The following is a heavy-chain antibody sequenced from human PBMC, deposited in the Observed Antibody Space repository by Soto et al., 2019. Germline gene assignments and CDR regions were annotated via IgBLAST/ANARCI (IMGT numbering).Heavy chain of an antibody. D-gene: IGHD6-19*01. CDR1: GYTFASYD. CDR2: MNPNSGNT. V-gene: IGHV1-8*01. J-gene: IGHJ5*02. CDR3: ARFTIDSSGWYRGESWFDP. Sequence: ASVKVSCKASGYTFASYDSKWVRQATGQGLEWMGWMNPNSGNTGYAQKFQGRVTITRNTSISTAYMELSSLRSEDTAVYYCARFTIDSSGWYRGESWFDPWGQGTLVTVS.